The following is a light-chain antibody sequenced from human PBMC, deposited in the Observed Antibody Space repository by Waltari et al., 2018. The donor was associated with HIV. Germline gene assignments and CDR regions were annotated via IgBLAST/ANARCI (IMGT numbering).Light chain of an antibody. Sequence: DIVMTQSPDSLAVSLGERATITCMSSQSVLASSNVKYELAWYQQKPGLPPKLLIYCAFERQGGVPDRFSGSVSGTEFTLTISRLQPEDVAVYYCQQYQTTPQTFGQGTKVEI. V-gene: IGKV4-1*01. CDR2: CAF. CDR1: QSVLASSNVKYE. CDR3: QQYQTTPQT. J-gene: IGKJ1*01.